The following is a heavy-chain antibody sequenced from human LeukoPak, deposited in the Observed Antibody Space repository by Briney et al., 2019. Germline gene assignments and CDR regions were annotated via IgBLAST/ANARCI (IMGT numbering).Heavy chain of an antibody. Sequence: SETLSLTCTVSGGSIISSGFHWGWIRQTPEKGLEWIGSIHYSGNTYYNPSLKSRVTISVDTSKNQFSLKLSSVTAADTAVYYCARSRTTTAMVARFDPWGQGTLVTVSS. D-gene: IGHD5-18*01. V-gene: IGHV4-39*07. CDR3: ARSRTTTAMVARFDP. CDR1: GGSIISSGFH. J-gene: IGHJ5*02. CDR2: IHYSGNT.